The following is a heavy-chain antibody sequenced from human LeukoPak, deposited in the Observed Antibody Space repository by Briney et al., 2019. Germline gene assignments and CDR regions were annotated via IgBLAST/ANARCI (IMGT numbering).Heavy chain of an antibody. CDR2: ISAYNGNT. D-gene: IGHD3-10*01. V-gene: IGHV1-18*01. CDR3: ARVSGVLWFGELLF. J-gene: IGHJ4*02. Sequence: ASVTVSCKTSGYTFTSYGISWVRQAPGQGLEWMGWISAYNGNTNYAQKLQGRVTMTTDTSTSTAYMELRSLRSDDTAVYYCARVSGVLWFGELLFGGQGTLVTVSS. CDR1: GYTFTSYG.